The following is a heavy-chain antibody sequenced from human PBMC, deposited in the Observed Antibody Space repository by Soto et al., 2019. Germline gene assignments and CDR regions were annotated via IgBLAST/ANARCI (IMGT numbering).Heavy chain of an antibody. CDR1: GGSISSSSYY. CDR2: IYYSGST. J-gene: IGHJ3*02. V-gene: IGHV4-39*01. D-gene: IGHD3-3*01. CDR3: ARSHTWGFGVVSIDAFDI. Sequence: SETLSLTCTVSGGSISSSSYYWGWIRQPPGKGLEWIGSIYYSGSTYYNPSLKSRVTISVDTSKNQFSLKLSSVTAADTAVYYCARSHTWGFGVVSIDAFDIWGQGTMVTVSS.